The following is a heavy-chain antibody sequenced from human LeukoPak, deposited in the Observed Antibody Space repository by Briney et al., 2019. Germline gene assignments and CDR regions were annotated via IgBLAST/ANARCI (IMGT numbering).Heavy chain of an antibody. D-gene: IGHD3-16*01. J-gene: IGHJ4*02. CDR2: ISSSGSTI. CDR1: GFTFSSYE. V-gene: IGHV3-48*03. Sequence: PGGSLRLSCAASGFTFSSYEMNWVRQAPGKGLEWVPYISSSGSTIYYADSVKGRFTISRDNAKNSLYLQMNSLRAEDTAVYYCAPFMGLRLYWGQGTLVTVSS. CDR3: APFMGLRLY.